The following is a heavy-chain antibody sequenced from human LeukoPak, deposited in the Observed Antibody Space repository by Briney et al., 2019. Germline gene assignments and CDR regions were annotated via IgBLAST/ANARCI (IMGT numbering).Heavy chain of an antibody. V-gene: IGHV3-48*03. CDR1: GFTFSSLE. CDR2: ITGSGRTI. J-gene: IGHJ4*02. CDR3: ATLIVGGGDH. Sequence: RGGSLRLSCAPSGFTFSSLEMICVRQPPGTGLEWVSYITGSGRTIFYADSVKGRFTISRDNAKNSLYLPVNSLRAEDTAVYHCATLIVGGGDHWGQGTLGSVSS. D-gene: IGHD1-26*01.